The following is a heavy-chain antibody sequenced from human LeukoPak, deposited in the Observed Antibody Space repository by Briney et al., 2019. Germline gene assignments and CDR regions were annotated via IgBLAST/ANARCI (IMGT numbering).Heavy chain of an antibody. Sequence: SETLSLTCVVSVGSISSTNWWTWVRQPPGKGLEWIGEIYHSGNSKYNPSLKSRVIISVDTSKNQFSLNLSSVTAADTAVYYCARFYSTSSLDFWGQGTLVTVSS. CDR3: ARFYSTSSLDF. CDR1: VGSISSTNW. D-gene: IGHD2-2*01. V-gene: IGHV4/OR15-8*01. CDR2: IYHSGNS. J-gene: IGHJ4*02.